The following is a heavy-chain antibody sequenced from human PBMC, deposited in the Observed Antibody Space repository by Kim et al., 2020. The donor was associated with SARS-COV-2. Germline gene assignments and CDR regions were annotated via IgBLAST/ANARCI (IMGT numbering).Heavy chain of an antibody. CDR2: ISTSGTT. Sequence: TLSLTCTVAGGSISSGTYYWNWIRQPAGKGLEWIGRISTSGTTHSNPSLKSRVTISLDTSKNHFSLKLSSVTATDTAVYYCAREGCSGGSCYSGFYYYGLDVWGQGTTVTVSS. CDR3: AREGCSGGSCYSGFYYYGLDV. D-gene: IGHD2-15*01. CDR1: GGSISSGTYY. V-gene: IGHV4-61*02. J-gene: IGHJ6*02.